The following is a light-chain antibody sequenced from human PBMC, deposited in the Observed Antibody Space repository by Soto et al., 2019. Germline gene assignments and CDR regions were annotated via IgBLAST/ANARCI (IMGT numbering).Light chain of an antibody. CDR3: QHFGGTTFT. CDR1: QSVSSSY. CDR2: GAS. J-gene: IGKJ5*01. Sequence: PGEGATLSCRASQSVSSSYIAWYQQRPGQTPSLLIYGASTRATGIPDRFSGSGSGTHFTLTISRLEPGDFAVYYCQHFGGTTFTFGQGARLEIK. V-gene: IGKV3-20*01.